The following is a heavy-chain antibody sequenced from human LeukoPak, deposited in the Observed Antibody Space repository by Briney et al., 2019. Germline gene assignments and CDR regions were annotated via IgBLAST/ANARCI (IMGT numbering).Heavy chain of an antibody. J-gene: IGHJ6*02. V-gene: IGHV1-69*04. Sequence: ASVKVSCKASGGTFSSYAISWVRQAPGQGLEWMGRIIPILGIANYAQKFQGRVTITADKSTSTAYIELSSLRSEDTAVYYCARDELLGYGMDVWGQGTTVTVSS. CDR2: IIPILGIA. CDR1: GGTFSSYA. D-gene: IGHD2-21*02. CDR3: ARDELLGYGMDV.